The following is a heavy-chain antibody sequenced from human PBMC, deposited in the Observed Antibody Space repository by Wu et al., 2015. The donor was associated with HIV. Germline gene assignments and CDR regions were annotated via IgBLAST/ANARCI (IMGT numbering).Heavy chain of an antibody. D-gene: IGHD2-2*01. CDR1: GGTFSSYA. CDR3: AREYQQYCSSTSCYAGMGWFDP. Sequence: QVQLVQSGAEVKKPGSSVKVSCKASGGTFSSYAISWVRQAPGQGLEWMGGIIPIFGTANYAQKFQGRVTITTDESTSTAYMELSSLRSEDTAVYYCAREYQQYCSSTSCYAGMGWFDPWGQGTLVTVSS. V-gene: IGHV1-69*05. J-gene: IGHJ5*02. CDR2: IIPIFGTA.